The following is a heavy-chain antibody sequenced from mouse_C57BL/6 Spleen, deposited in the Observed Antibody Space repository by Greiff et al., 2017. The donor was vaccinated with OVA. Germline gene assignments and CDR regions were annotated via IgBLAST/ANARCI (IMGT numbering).Heavy chain of an antibody. Sequence: LVESGAELVRPGASVKLSCKASGYTFTDYYINWVKQRPGQGLEWIARIYPGSGNTYYNEKFKGKATLTAEKSSSTAYMQLSSLTSEDSAVYFCARGFYYSYYAMDYWGQGTSVTVSS. D-gene: IGHD1-1*01. CDR1: GYTFTDYY. J-gene: IGHJ4*01. V-gene: IGHV1-76*01. CDR2: IYPGSGNT. CDR3: ARGFYYSYYAMDY.